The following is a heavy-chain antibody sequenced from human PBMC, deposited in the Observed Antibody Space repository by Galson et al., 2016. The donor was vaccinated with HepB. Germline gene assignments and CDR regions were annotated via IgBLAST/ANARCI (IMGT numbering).Heavy chain of an antibody. D-gene: IGHD3-3*01. V-gene: IGHV3-23*01. J-gene: IGHJ4*02. CDR1: GFTFSSYA. CDR2: ISGSGGST. Sequence: SLRLSCAASGFTFSSYAMSWVRQAPGKGLEWVSGISGSGGSTDYVDSVKGRFTISRDNSKNKVYLQMNSLRAEDTAVYYCGRVVSNITIFGVLNYWGQGTLVTVSS. CDR3: GRVVSNITIFGVLNY.